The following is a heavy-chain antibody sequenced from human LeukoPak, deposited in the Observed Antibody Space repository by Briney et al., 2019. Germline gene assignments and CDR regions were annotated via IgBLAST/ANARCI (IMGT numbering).Heavy chain of an antibody. J-gene: IGHJ4*02. D-gene: IGHD4-23*01. Sequence: GGSLRLSCAASGFTFSSYGMTWVRQAPGKGLEWVSAISGSGGSTYYADSVKGRFTISRDNSKNTLYLQMNSLRAEDTAVYYCARDLGNLNDYWGQGTLVTVSS. CDR2: ISGSGGST. V-gene: IGHV3-23*01. CDR3: ARDLGNLNDY. CDR1: GFTFSSYG.